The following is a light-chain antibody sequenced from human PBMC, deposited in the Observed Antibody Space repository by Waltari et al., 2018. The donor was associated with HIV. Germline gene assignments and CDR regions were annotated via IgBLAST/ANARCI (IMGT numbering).Light chain of an antibody. CDR3: QQYNRWPLT. V-gene: IGKV3-15*01. CDR1: QNLGIK. Sequence: EIVMTSSPATLSVSTGETVPIPGGASQNLGIKLAWFQQKPSQAPRVLVYGAFSRATGIPARFSGRGSGTEFTLTIARLQSENSTVYFCQQYNRWPLTFGQRTRLEIK. CDR2: GAF. J-gene: IGKJ5*01.